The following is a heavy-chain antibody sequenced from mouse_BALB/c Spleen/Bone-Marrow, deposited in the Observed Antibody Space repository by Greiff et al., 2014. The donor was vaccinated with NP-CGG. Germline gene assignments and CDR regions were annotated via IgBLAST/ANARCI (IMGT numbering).Heavy chain of an antibody. J-gene: IGHJ4*01. V-gene: IGHV1S137*01. CDR1: GYTFTDHA. CDR3: ARSGKVRNARDY. D-gene: IGHD2-14*01. Sequence: QVQLQPSGAKLVRPGVSVKISCKGSGYTFTDHAMHWVKRSHAKSLEWIGLISGYYGDAIYNQKFKGKATMTVDKSSSTAYMELARLTSEDSAIYYWARSGKVRNARDYWGQGTSVTGSS. CDR2: ISGYYGDA.